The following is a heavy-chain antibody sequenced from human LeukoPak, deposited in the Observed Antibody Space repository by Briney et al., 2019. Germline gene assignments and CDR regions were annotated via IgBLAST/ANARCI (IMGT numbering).Heavy chain of an antibody. V-gene: IGHV4-61*02. J-gene: IGHJ4*02. CDR2: IYTSGST. CDR1: GGSISSGSYY. D-gene: IGHD3-22*01. Sequence: PSETLSLTCTVSGGSISSGSYYWSWIRQPAGKGLEWIGRIYTSGSTNYNPSLKSRVTISVDTSKNQSSLKLSSVTAADTAVYYCAREGYYYDSSGRALLFDYWGQGTLVTVSS. CDR3: AREGYYYDSSGRALLFDY.